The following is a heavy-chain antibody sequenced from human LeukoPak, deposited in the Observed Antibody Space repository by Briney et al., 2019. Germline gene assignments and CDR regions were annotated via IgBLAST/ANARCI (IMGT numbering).Heavy chain of an antibody. V-gene: IGHV1-8*01. CDR3: ARQGARYCSGGSCYPHY. J-gene: IGHJ4*02. Sequence: ASVKVSCKASGYTFTSYDINWVRQATGQGLEWMGWMNPNSGNTGYAQKFQGRVTMTRNTSISTAYMELSSLRSEDTAVYYCARQGARYCSGGSCYPHYWGQGTLVTVSS. CDR2: MNPNSGNT. CDR1: GYTFTSYD. D-gene: IGHD2-15*01.